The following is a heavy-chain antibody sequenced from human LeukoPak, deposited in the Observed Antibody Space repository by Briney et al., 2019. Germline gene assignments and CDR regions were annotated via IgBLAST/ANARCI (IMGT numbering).Heavy chain of an antibody. Sequence: VKVSCKASGGTFSSYAISWVRQAPGQGLEWMGGIIPIFGTANYTQKFQGRVTITADESTSTAYMELSSLRSEDTAVYYCARDPRYSSAMNWFDPWGQGTLVTVSS. CDR2: IIPIFGTA. CDR1: GGTFSSYA. V-gene: IGHV1-69*13. D-gene: IGHD6-19*01. J-gene: IGHJ5*02. CDR3: ARDPRYSSAMNWFDP.